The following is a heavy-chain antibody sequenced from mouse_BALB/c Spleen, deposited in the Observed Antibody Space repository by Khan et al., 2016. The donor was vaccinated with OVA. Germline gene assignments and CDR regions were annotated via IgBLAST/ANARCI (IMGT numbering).Heavy chain of an antibody. D-gene: IGHD1-2*01. Sequence: LVESGPELKKPGETVKISCKASGYTFTNYGMNWVKQAPGKGLKWMGWINTYTGEPTYADDFKGRFAFSLETSASTAYLQINNLKNEDTATYFCAREITTATGAMDYWGQGTSVTVSS. CDR3: AREITTATGAMDY. CDR2: INTYTGEP. CDR1: GYTFTNYG. J-gene: IGHJ4*01. V-gene: IGHV9-3-1*01.